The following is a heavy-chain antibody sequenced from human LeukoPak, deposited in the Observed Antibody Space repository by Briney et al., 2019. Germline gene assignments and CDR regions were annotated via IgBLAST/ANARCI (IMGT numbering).Heavy chain of an antibody. CDR3: ARGCGGTPGCYIIDN. Sequence: PGRSLRLSCAASGFTFSSHGMHWVRQPPGKGLEWVAVIWNDGSDKYYGDSVKGRFTVSRDNSKNTLYLQMDSLRAEDTAVYYCARGCGGTPGCYIIDNWGQGTLVTVSS. D-gene: IGHD2-21*01. CDR1: GFTFSSHG. J-gene: IGHJ4*02. V-gene: IGHV3-33*01. CDR2: IWNDGSDK.